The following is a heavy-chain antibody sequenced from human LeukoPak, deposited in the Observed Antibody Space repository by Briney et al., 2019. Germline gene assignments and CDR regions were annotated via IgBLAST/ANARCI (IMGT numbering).Heavy chain of an antibody. Sequence: PSETLSLTCTVSGGSISRYYWSWIRQPPGKGLEWIGYIYYSGSTKYNPSLKSRVTISADTSKNQFSLKLSSVTAADTAVYYCAREVRTTGTTGDAFDIWGQGTLVTVSS. CDR2: IYYSGST. D-gene: IGHD1-1*01. J-gene: IGHJ3*02. V-gene: IGHV4-59*01. CDR1: GGSISRYY. CDR3: AREVRTTGTTGDAFDI.